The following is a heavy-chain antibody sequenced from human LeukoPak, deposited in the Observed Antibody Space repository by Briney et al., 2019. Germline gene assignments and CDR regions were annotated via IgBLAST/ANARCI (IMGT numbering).Heavy chain of an antibody. Sequence: GGSLRLSCAASGFTFSNYGMHWVRQAPGKGLEWVTVISYDGNYKYYGDSVKGRFTVSRDNSKNTLHLQMNSLRVEDTAVYYCAKDRLVEGATACDYWGQGTLVTVSS. CDR3: AKDRLVEGATACDY. V-gene: IGHV3-30*18. CDR1: GFTFSNYG. J-gene: IGHJ4*02. CDR2: ISYDGNYK. D-gene: IGHD1-26*01.